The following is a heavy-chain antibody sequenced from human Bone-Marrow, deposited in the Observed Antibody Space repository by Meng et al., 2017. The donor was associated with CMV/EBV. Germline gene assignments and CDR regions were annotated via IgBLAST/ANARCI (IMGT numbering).Heavy chain of an antibody. Sequence: GEAPKISCVAPGFTVIGSHMNWVRQAPGKGLEWDAVIYSGDSIYYADSVKGRFTISRDNSKNTLYLEMNSLGAEDTAVYYCARDHGGFYFVGALDIWGQGTRVTVSS. CDR2: IYSGDSI. CDR1: GFTVIGSH. V-gene: IGHV3-66*02. CDR3: ARDHGGFYFVGALDI. J-gene: IGHJ3*02. D-gene: IGHD3-22*01.